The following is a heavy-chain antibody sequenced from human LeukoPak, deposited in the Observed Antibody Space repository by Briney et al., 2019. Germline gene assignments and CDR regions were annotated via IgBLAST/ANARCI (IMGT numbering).Heavy chain of an antibody. CDR1: GGSISSSNW. CDR3: AKSEWERGWFDP. D-gene: IGHD1-26*01. V-gene: IGHV4-4*02. CDR2: IYHSGST. Sequence: SETLSLTCAVSGGSISSSNWWSWVRQPPGKGLEWIGEIYHSGSTNYNPSLKSRVTISVDTSKNQFSLKLSSVTAADTAVYYCAKSEWERGWFDPWGQGTLVTVSS. J-gene: IGHJ5*02.